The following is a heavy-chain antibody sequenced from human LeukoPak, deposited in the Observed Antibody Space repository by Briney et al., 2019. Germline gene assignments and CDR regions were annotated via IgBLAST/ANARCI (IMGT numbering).Heavy chain of an antibody. V-gene: IGHV4-59*08. Sequence: SETLSLTCTVSGASIRNYYWSWIRQSPGKGLEWIGYIYYSGSTNYDPSLESRVAMSVDTSKNQFSLRLSSVTAADTAIYYCARRYSSSWYVGFFDPWGQGTLVTVSS. D-gene: IGHD6-13*01. J-gene: IGHJ5*02. CDR1: GASIRNYY. CDR3: ARRYSSSWYVGFFDP. CDR2: IYYSGST.